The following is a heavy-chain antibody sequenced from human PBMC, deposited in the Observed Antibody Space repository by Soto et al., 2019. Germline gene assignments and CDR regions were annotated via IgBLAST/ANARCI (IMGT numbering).Heavy chain of an antibody. CDR2: IVVGSGNT. CDR1: GFTFTSSA. D-gene: IGHD6-13*01. J-gene: IGHJ6*03. Sequence: ASVKVSCKASGFTFTSSAMQWVRQARGQRLEWIGWIVVGSGNTNYAQKFQERVTITRDMSTSTAYMELSSLRSQDTAVYYCAADSRAAAVGFYYYYMDVWGKGTTVTVSS. CDR3: AADSRAAAVGFYYYYMDV. V-gene: IGHV1-58*02.